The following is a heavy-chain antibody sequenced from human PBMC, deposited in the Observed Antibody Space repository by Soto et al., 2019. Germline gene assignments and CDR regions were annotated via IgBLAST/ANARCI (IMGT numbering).Heavy chain of an antibody. CDR1: GFTFSSYA. CDR3: ANARYCSGGSCYGLPYYYGMDV. V-gene: IGHV3-23*01. Sequence: EVHLLESGGGLVQPGGSLRLSCAASGFTFSSYAMSWVRQAPGKGLEWVSGISGSGAGTYYADSVQGRFTISRDSSENTLYLEMNSLRAEDTAVYYCANARYCSGGSCYGLPYYYGMDVWGQGTTVTVSS. J-gene: IGHJ6*02. CDR2: ISGSGAGT. D-gene: IGHD2-15*01.